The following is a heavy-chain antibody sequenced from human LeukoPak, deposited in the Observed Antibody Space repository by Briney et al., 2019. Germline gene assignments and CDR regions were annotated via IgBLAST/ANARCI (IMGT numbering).Heavy chain of an antibody. D-gene: IGHD3-22*01. V-gene: IGHV1-2*02. CDR2: INPNSGGT. J-gene: IGHJ4*02. CDR3: YYRVSSGYLT. CDR1: GYTFTGYY. Sequence: GASVKVSCTASGYTFTGYYMHWVRQAPGQGLEWMGWINPNSGGTYYAQKFQGRVSMTRDTSISTAYMELSSLRSDDTAVYYCYYRVSSGYLTWGQGTLVAVSS.